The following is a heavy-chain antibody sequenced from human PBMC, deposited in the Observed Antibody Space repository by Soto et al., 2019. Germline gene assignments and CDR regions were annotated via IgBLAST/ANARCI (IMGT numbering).Heavy chain of an antibody. V-gene: IGHV3-48*02. CDR2: ISSGSKTI. D-gene: IGHD1-26*01. Sequence: PAGSLRLSCAASGFTFSSYSVNWVRQAPGKGLEWVSYISSGSKTIFYADSVKGRFTVSRDNAKNSQYLQMNSLRDEDTAVYYCAGEDILGARSFDYWGQGTLVTVSS. CDR1: GFTFSSYS. CDR3: AGEDILGARSFDY. J-gene: IGHJ4*02.